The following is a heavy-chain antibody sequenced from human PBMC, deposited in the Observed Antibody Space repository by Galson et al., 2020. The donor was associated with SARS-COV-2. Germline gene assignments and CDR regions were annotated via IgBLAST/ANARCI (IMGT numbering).Heavy chain of an antibody. V-gene: IGHV3-7*01. D-gene: IGHD1-26*01. CDR1: GFTFSSFW. J-gene: IGHJ4*02. CDR3: ARVGGSNSPFCY. Sequence: GGSQRLSCAASGFTFSSFWMSWVRQAPGKGLEWVATIKQDGGETYYVDSVEGRFTISRDNAKNSLYLQMNSLRAEDTAVYYCARVGGSNSPFCYWGQGTLVTVSS. CDR2: IKQDGGET.